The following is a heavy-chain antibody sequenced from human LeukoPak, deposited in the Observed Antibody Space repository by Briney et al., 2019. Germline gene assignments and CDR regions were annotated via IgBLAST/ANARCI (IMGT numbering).Heavy chain of an antibody. CDR3: ARQTGSGLFILP. CDR1: GGSISSYY. J-gene: IGHJ4*02. Sequence: SETLSLTCTVSGGSISSYYWSWLRQPPGKGLEGIGYIYYSGNTYYNASLKSQVSISIDTSKNQFSLRLTSVTAADTAVYYCARQTGSGLFILPGGQGTLVTVSS. V-gene: IGHV4-59*08. CDR2: IYYSGNT. D-gene: IGHD3/OR15-3a*01.